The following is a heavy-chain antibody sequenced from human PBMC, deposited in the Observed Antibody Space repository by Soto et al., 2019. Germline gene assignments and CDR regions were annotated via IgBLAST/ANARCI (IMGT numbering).Heavy chain of an antibody. CDR3: ARDRSYSLDV. Sequence: GGSLRLSCAVSGSTFSNDWMDWVRQVPGKGLVWVSHINSDGSSTNYADFVKGRFTIARDNAKNTVYLQMNSLRAEDTAVYYCARDRSYSLDVWGQGTTVTVSS. J-gene: IGHJ6*02. V-gene: IGHV3-74*01. CDR1: GSTFSNDW. CDR2: INSDGSST.